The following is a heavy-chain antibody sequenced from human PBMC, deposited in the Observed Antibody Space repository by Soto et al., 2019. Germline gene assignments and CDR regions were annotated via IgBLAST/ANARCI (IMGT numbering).Heavy chain of an antibody. J-gene: IGHJ4*02. CDR3: ARDYYDSSGYYSFDY. CDR2: IIPIFGTA. Sequence: SVKVSCKASGGTFSSYAISWVRQAPGQGLEWMGGIIPIFGTANYAQKFQGRVTITADESTSTAYMELSSLRSEDTAVYYCARDYYDSSGYYSFDYWGQGTLVTVSS. D-gene: IGHD3-22*01. CDR1: GGTFSSYA. V-gene: IGHV1-69*13.